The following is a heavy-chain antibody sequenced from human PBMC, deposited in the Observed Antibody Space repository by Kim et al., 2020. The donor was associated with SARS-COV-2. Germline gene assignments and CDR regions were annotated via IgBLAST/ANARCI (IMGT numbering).Heavy chain of an antibody. V-gene: IGHV1-18*04. CDR2: ISPFNGKT. CDR1: GYTFTSHG. CDR3: TRDFVHDYDWDSFRPLDSYAFDT. Sequence: ASVKVSCKTSGYTFTSHGISWVRQARGQGFEWMGWISPFNGKTKYEQKFQGRVTLTTDTSTTTAFMELGSLRSDDTAVYYCTRDFVHDYDWDSFRPLDSYAFDTWGQGTMVAVSS. D-gene: IGHD3-16*02. J-gene: IGHJ3*02.